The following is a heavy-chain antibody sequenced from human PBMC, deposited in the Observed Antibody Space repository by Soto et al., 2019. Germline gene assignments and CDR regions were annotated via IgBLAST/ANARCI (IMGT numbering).Heavy chain of an antibody. V-gene: IGHV3-9*01. CDR3: LKDAPNGAIDD. Sequence: VQVVASGGGLVQPGRSLRLSCAVSGFRFEQYVMHWVRQAPGKGLECVSTVSPTGDTVAYEDSVEGRFTVSRDNAKNSLYLQMNSLKGDDPAFYYCLKDAPNGAIDDWGQGPLVTVSS. CDR2: VSPTGDTV. J-gene: IGHJ4*02. D-gene: IGHD2-8*01. CDR1: GFRFEQYV.